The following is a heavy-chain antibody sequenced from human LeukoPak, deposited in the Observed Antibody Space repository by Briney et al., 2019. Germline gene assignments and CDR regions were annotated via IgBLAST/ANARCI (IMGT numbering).Heavy chain of an antibody. CDR1: GGSINSYY. J-gene: IGHJ4*02. CDR2: IYYSGST. CDR3: ASSRSTSGWSLIDY. Sequence: SETLSLTCTVSGGSINSYYWSWIRQPPGKGLEWVGYIYYSGSTNYKPSLKRRVTISVDTSKNQFSLKVSSVTAADTAVYYCASSRSTSGWSLIDYWGQGALVTVSS. V-gene: IGHV4-59*01. D-gene: IGHD6-19*01.